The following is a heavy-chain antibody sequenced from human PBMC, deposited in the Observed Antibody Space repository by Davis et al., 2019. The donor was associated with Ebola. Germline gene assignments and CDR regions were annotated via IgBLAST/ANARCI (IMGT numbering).Heavy chain of an antibody. Sequence: ASVKVSCKASGYTFTGYYMHWVRQAPGQGLEWMGWISAYNGNTNYAQKLQGRVTMTTDTSTSTAYMELRSLRSDDTAVYYCARGVLLWFGELLHYGMDVWGQGTTVTVSS. D-gene: IGHD3-10*01. V-gene: IGHV1-18*04. J-gene: IGHJ6*02. CDR2: ISAYNGNT. CDR3: ARGVLLWFGELLHYGMDV. CDR1: GYTFTGYY.